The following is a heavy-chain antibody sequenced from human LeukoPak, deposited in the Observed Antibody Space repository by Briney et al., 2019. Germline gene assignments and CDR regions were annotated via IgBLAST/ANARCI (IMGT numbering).Heavy chain of an antibody. CDR3: ARDRWMDV. CDR2: VIPILGTA. J-gene: IGHJ6*02. V-gene: IGHV1-69*04. D-gene: IGHD4-23*01. Sequence: SVKVSCKASGDTFTDYAISWVRQAPGQGLEWVGRVIPILGTANYAQRFQGRVTIIADKSTSTVYMELSSLTSEDTAMYYCARDRWMDVWGQGTTVTVSS. CDR1: GDTFTDYA.